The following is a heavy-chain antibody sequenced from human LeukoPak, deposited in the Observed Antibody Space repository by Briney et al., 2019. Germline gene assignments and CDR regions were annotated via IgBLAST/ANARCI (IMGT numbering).Heavy chain of an antibody. CDR1: GFTFSSYG. Sequence: GGSLRLSCAASGFTFSSYGMHWVRQAPGKGLEYVSSISSNGGSTYYASSVKGRFTISRDNSKNTLYLQMGSLRAEDMAVYYCARDLGIVVVPAAMDVWGQGTTVTVSS. D-gene: IGHD2-2*03. V-gene: IGHV3-64*01. J-gene: IGHJ6*02. CDR3: ARDLGIVVVPAAMDV. CDR2: ISSNGGST.